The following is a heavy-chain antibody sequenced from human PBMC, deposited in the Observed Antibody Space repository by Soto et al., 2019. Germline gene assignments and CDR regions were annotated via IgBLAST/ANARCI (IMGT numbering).Heavy chain of an antibody. Sequence: SETLSLTCAVYGGSFSGYYWSWIRQPPGKGLEWIGEINHSGSTNYNPSLKSRVTISLDTSTNQFSLKLSSVTAADTAVYYCARNAYGSGSYYPNFDYWGQGTLVTVSS. CDR1: GGSFSGYY. CDR3: ARNAYGSGSYYPNFDY. V-gene: IGHV4-34*01. J-gene: IGHJ4*02. D-gene: IGHD3-10*01. CDR2: INHSGST.